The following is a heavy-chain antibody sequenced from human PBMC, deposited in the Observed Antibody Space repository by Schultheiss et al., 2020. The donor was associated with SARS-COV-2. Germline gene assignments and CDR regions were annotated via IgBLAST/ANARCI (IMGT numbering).Heavy chain of an antibody. CDR1: GFTFSSYS. J-gene: IGHJ6*02. CDR2: ISSSSSYI. D-gene: IGHD2-2*01. V-gene: IGHV3-21*01. Sequence: GESLKISCAASGFTFSSYSMNWVRQAPGKGLEWVSSISSSSSYIYYADSVKGRFTISRDNAKNSLYLQMNSLRAEDTAVYYCARGAVVPAAKPHYYYYYGMDVWGQGTTVTVSS. CDR3: ARGAVVPAAKPHYYYYYGMDV.